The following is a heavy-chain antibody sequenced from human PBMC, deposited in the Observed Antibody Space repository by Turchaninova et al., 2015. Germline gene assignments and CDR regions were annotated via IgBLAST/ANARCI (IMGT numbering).Heavy chain of an antibody. D-gene: IGHD3-10*01. CDR1: GYTFTSFD. V-gene: IGHV1-8*03. CDR3: ARSPAWGSGNYLYYFDY. CDR2: MNPNSGNT. Sequence: QVQLVQSGAEVKKPGASVTVPCKGYGYTFTSFDDKWVRQAAGEGLEWRERMNPNSGNTGYAQKCHGRVTITRNTSISTAYMELSSLGSDDTAVYYCARSPAWGSGNYLYYFDYWCQGTLVTVSS. J-gene: IGHJ4*02.